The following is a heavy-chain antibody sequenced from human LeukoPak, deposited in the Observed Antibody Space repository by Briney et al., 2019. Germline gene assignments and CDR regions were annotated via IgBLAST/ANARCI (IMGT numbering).Heavy chain of an antibody. J-gene: IGHJ3*02. CDR1: GFTFSSYA. V-gene: IGHV3-23*01. D-gene: IGHD3-3*01. CDR2: ISGSGGNT. Sequence: WGSLRLSCATSGFTFSSYAMSWVRQAPGKGLEWVSSISGSGGNTYYADSVKGRFTISRDNAKNSLYLQVNSLRAEDTAVYYCARGSRFGVVGRDAFDIWGQGTVVTVSS. CDR3: ARGSRFGVVGRDAFDI.